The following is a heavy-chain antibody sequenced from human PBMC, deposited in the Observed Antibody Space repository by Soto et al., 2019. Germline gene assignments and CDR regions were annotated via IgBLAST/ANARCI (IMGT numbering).Heavy chain of an antibody. V-gene: IGHV3-30-3*01. Sequence: GGSLRLSCAASGFTFSSYAMHWVRQAPGKGLEWVAVISYDGSNKYYADSVKGRFTISRDNSKNTLYLQMNSLRAEDTAVYYCASPDYDSSGAIDYWGQGTLVTVSS. CDR1: GFTFSSYA. J-gene: IGHJ4*02. CDR2: ISYDGSNK. CDR3: ASPDYDSSGAIDY. D-gene: IGHD3-22*01.